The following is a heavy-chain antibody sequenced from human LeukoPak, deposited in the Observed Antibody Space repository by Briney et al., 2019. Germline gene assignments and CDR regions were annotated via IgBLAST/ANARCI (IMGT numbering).Heavy chain of an antibody. V-gene: IGHV1-2*02. CDR1: GYPFTGYY. CDR3: ARDRVPAANYYYGMDV. Sequence: ASVKVSCKASGYPFTGYYMHWVRQAPGQGLEWMGWINPNSGGTNYAQKFQGRVTMTRDTSISTAYMELSRLRSDDTAVYYCARDRVPAANYYYGMDVWGQGTTVTVSS. J-gene: IGHJ6*02. D-gene: IGHD2-2*01. CDR2: INPNSGGT.